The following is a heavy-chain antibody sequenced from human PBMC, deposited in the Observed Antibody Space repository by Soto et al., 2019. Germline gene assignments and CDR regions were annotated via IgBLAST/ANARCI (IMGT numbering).Heavy chain of an antibody. CDR3: ARTYYQWEALNDVDF. J-gene: IGHJ4*02. CDR1: GGTLSRYG. V-gene: IGHV1-69*01. D-gene: IGHD1-26*01. CDR2: IIPIFGTT. Sequence: QVQLVQSGAEVKKPGSSVKVSCTASGGTLSRYGFTWVRQAPGQGFQWMGGIIPIFGTTHYAQNFQGRLATTADESTRTVYMELSRLRSDDTAIYFCARTYYQWEALNDVDFWGQGTLVTVSS.